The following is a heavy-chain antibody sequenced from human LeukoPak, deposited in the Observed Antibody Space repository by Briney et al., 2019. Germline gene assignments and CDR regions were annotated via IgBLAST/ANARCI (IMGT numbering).Heavy chain of an antibody. CDR3: ARPGTMVGGRYFYYTDV. D-gene: IGHD3-10*01. CDR2: IYYSGTT. Sequence: SETLSLTCTVSGGSINSPSYYWGWLRQPPGKGLEWIGSIYYSGTTYYNPSLESRVSISVDMSKNQFSLKLSSVTAADTAVYYCARPGTMVGGRYFYYTDVWGNGTTVTISS. V-gene: IGHV4-39*01. J-gene: IGHJ6*03. CDR1: GGSINSPSYY.